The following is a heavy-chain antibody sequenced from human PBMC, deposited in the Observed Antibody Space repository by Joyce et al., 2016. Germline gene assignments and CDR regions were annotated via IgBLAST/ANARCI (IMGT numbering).Heavy chain of an antibody. J-gene: IGHJ4*02. D-gene: IGHD6-6*01. CDR3: AHTYIGSPFDY. V-gene: IGHV2-5*02. CDR1: GFSLTTTEVG. CDR2: IDWDDDK. Sequence: QITLKESGPTLVKPTQTLTLTCTFPGFSLTTTEVGVGWIRRPPGKALEWLAIIDWDDDKRYSPSLKSRLTITKDSSKNQVVLRMTNMDPVDTGTYYCAHTYIGSPFDYWGQGTLVAVSS.